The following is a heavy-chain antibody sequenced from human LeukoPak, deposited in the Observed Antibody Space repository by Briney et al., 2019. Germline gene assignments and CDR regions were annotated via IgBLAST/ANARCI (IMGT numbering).Heavy chain of an antibody. J-gene: IGHJ4*02. CDR2: INHSGST. V-gene: IGHV4-34*01. Sequence: PSETLSLTCAVYRGSFSGYYWSWIRQPPGKGLEWIGEINHSGSTNYNPSLKSRVTISVDTSKNQFSLKLSSVTAADTAVYYCARGGRLRITIFWPYWGQGTLVTVSS. CDR3: ARGGRLRITIFWPY. CDR1: RGSFSGYY. D-gene: IGHD3-9*01.